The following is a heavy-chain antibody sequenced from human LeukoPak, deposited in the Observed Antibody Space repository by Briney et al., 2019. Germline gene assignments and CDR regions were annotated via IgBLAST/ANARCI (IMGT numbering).Heavy chain of an antibody. CDR3: ARGGSKSPPGTSYYFDY. CDR2: IWYDGSNK. Sequence: GGSLRLSCAASGFTFSTYGMHWVRQAPGEGLEWVAVIWYDGSNKYYADSVKGRFTISRDNSKNMLYPEMDSLRAEDTALHYCARGGSKSPPGTSYYFDYWGQGTLVTVSS. V-gene: IGHV3-33*01. CDR1: GFTFSTYG. J-gene: IGHJ4*02. D-gene: IGHD3-16*01.